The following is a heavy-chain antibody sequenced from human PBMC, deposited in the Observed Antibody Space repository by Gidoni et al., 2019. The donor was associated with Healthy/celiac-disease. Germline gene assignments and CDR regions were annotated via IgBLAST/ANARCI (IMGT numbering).Heavy chain of an antibody. V-gene: IGHV1-69*01. CDR3: ASIPSRYYYDSSGYYRSHFDY. CDR2: IIPIVGTA. CDR1: GGTFSSYA. D-gene: IGHD3-22*01. Sequence: QVQLVQSGAEVKKPGSSVKVSCKASGGTFSSYAIRWVRQAPGQGLEWMGGIIPIVGTANYAQKVQGRVTITADESTSTDYMELSSLRSEDTAVYYCASIPSRYYYDSSGYYRSHFDYWGQGTLVTVSS. J-gene: IGHJ4*02.